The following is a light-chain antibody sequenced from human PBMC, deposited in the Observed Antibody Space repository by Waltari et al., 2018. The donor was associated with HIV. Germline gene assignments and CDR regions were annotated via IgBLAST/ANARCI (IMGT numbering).Light chain of an antibody. V-gene: IGLV2-14*01. Sequence: QSAPPQPASASGPPGPSTTISCTGTSSDVGGYNNVSWHQQHPGYAPELIIYEVSNRPSGVSTRFSGSKSGNTASLTISGLQAEDEGNYYCSSYTSSSTLVFATGTKVTVL. CDR2: EVS. CDR3: SSYTSSSTLV. CDR1: SSDVGGYNN. J-gene: IGLJ1*01.